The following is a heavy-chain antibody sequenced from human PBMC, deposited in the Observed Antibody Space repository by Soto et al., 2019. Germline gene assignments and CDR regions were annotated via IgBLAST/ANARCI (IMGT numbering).Heavy chain of an antibody. Sequence: QITLKESGPTLVKPTQTLTLTCTFSGFSLSTSGVGVGWIRQPPGKALEWLALIYWDDDKRSSPSLKSRLTITKDTSKNQVVLTMTNMDPVDTATYYCAHVYGGYDNFDYWGQGTLGTVSS. CDR3: AHVYGGYDNFDY. CDR2: IYWDDDK. J-gene: IGHJ4*02. D-gene: IGHD5-12*01. V-gene: IGHV2-5*02. CDR1: GFSLSTSGVG.